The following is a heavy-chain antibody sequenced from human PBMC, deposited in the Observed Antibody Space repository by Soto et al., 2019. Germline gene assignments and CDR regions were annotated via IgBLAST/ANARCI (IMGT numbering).Heavy chain of an antibody. CDR1: GFTSSSSA. CDR3: AKGPTIFGVVISFYYYYGMYV. CDR2: ISGSGGST. V-gene: IGHV3-23*01. D-gene: IGHD3-3*01. J-gene: IGHJ6*02. Sequence: GGSLRLSCAASGFTSSSSAMSWVRQAPGRGLEWVSAISGSGGSTYYADSVKGRFTISRDNSKNTLYLQRNNLRARDTAVYYCAKGPTIFGVVISFYYYYGMYVWGQGTTVTVSS.